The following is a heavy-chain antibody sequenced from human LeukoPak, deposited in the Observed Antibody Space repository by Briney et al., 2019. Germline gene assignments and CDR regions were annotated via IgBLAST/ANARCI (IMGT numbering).Heavy chain of an antibody. CDR2: IRSKANGVTT. V-gene: IGHV3-49*03. CDR3: TRARYGSSFGQVGYYYYYYMDV. D-gene: IGHD6-6*01. Sequence: SLSLSCTVSGFTFGDYAMSWFRQAPGKGLQWVGFIRSKANGVTTEYATSVKARFTISRDDSKSIAYLQMNSLTTEDTAVYYCTRARYGSSFGQVGYYYYYYMDVWGKGTTITVSS. CDR1: GFTFGDYA. J-gene: IGHJ6*03.